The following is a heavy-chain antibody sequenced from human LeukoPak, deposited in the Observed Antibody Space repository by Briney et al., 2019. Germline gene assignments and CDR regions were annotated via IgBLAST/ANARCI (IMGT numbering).Heavy chain of an antibody. J-gene: IGHJ5*02. Sequence: GGSLRLSCAASGFTFSSYEMNWVRQAPGKGLEWVSAISGSGGSTYYADSVKGRFTISRDNSKNTLYLQMNSLRAEDTAVYYCAKVRVSTGYNWFDPWGQGTLVTVSS. D-gene: IGHD2/OR15-2a*01. V-gene: IGHV3-23*01. CDR3: AKVRVSTGYNWFDP. CDR2: ISGSGGST. CDR1: GFTFSSYE.